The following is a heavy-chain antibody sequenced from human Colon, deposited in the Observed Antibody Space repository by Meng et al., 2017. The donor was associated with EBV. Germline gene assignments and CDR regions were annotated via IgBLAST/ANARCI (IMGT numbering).Heavy chain of an antibody. CDR2: IPHRGSS. V-gene: IGHV4-4*03. Sequence: QGQLRVSGPAPLKPPETLSLTCAVPGDSINNHKWWAWVRPPPGKGLEWIGEIPHRGSSAYNPSLKSRVSMSIDKSKNQFSLKLTSVTAADTAVYHCLRGSGGSVWGQGTLVTVSS. D-gene: IGHD3-10*01. CDR1: GDSINNHKW. J-gene: IGHJ1*01. CDR3: LRGSGGSV.